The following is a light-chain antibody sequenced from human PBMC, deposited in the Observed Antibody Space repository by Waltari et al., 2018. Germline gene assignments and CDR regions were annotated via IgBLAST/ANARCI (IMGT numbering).Light chain of an antibody. CDR2: GFS. J-gene: IGLJ1*01. CDR1: SSDVGGYNY. CDR3: SSHTSSSTRV. Sequence: QSALTQPASVSGSPGQSITISCTGTSSDVGGYNYVSWYQQHPGKAPKLMIYGFSNRPSGVSNRFSGSKSGNTASLTISGLQAEDEADYYCSSHTSSSTRVFGTGTKVTVL. V-gene: IGLV2-14*03.